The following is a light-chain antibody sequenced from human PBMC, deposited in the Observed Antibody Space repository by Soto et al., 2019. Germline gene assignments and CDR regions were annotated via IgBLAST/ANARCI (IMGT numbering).Light chain of an antibody. CDR2: DVS. J-gene: IGLJ3*02. V-gene: IGLV2-14*01. CDR1: SSDVGGYNY. CDR3: SSYTSSSTRL. Sequence: QSALTQPASVSGSPGQSITISCTGTSSDVGGYNYVSWYQQYPGKAPKVMIFDVSNRPSGVSDRFSGSKSGNTAFLTISGLQAEDEADYYCSSYTSSSTRLFGGGTQLTVL.